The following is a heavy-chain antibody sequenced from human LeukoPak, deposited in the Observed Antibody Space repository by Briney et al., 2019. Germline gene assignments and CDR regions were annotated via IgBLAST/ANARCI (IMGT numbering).Heavy chain of an antibody. J-gene: IGHJ4*02. V-gene: IGHV4-39*01. Sequence: SETLSLTCSVSGDSINSSRHYWDWIRQPPGKGLEWIGNFHYRGNTYYNPSLKSRVTISVDPSKNQFSLKLTSVTAADTAVYYCARRRWLREIDYWGQGTLVTVSS. D-gene: IGHD5-24*01. CDR2: FHYRGNT. CDR3: ARRRWLREIDY. CDR1: GDSINSSRHY.